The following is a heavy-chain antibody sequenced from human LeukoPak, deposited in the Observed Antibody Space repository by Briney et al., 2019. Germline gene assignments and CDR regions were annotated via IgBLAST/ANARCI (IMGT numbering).Heavy chain of an antibody. J-gene: IGHJ6*03. Sequence: PSETLSLTCAVYGGSFSGYYWSWIRQPPGKGLEWIGEINHSGSTNYNPSLKSRVTISVDTSKNQFSLKLSSVTAADTAVYYCARDAVVTAAYYYYMDVWGKGTTVTVSS. CDR2: INHSGST. CDR3: ARDAVVTAAYYYYMDV. D-gene: IGHD2-21*02. V-gene: IGHV4-34*01. CDR1: GGSFSGYY.